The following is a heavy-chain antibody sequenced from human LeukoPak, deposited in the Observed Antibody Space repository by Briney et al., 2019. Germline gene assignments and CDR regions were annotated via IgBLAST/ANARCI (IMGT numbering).Heavy chain of an antibody. CDR3: ARVQEGGLLWFGELLYNRFDP. J-gene: IGHJ5*02. D-gene: IGHD3-10*01. CDR2: INHSGST. V-gene: IGHV4-34*01. Sequence: KPSETLSLTCAVYGGSFSGYYWSWIRQPPGKGLEWIGEINHSGSTNYNPSLKSRVTISVDTSKNQFSLKLSSVTAADTAVYYCARVQEGGLLWFGELLYNRFDPWGQGTLVTVSS. CDR1: GGSFSGYY.